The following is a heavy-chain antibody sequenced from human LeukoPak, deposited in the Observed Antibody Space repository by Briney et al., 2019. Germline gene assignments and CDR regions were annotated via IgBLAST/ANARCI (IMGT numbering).Heavy chain of an antibody. Sequence: PSETLSLTCTVPGGSISSYYWTWIRQPPGKGLEWIGYIYRSGSTYYNPSLKSRVTISLDTSKNQFSLKLSSVTAADTAVYYCARGEVYYYGWGQGTLVTVSS. CDR1: GGSISSYY. V-gene: IGHV4-30-4*01. D-gene: IGHD3-10*01. CDR2: IYRSGST. CDR3: ARGEVYYYG. J-gene: IGHJ4*02.